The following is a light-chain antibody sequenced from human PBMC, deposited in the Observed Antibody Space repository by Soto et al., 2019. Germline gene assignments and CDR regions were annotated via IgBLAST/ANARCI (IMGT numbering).Light chain of an antibody. CDR3: QQRSNWPPAWT. Sequence: EIVLTQSPGTLSLSPGERATLSCRASQRLSSNYLAWFQQKPGQAPRLLIYGASSRATGIPDRFSGSGSGTDFTLTISSLEPEDFAVYYCQQRSNWPPAWTFGQGTKVDVK. CDR1: QRLSSNY. V-gene: IGKV3D-20*02. J-gene: IGKJ1*01. CDR2: GAS.